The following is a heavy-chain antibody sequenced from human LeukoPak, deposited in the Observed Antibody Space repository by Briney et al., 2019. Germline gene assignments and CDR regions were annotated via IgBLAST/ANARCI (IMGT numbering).Heavy chain of an antibody. CDR3: TREGYDRSGYFLDF. Sequence: PSKTLSLTCSVSSGSMTDSCWSWFRQAPGKGFEWLGFIYPDGRIEYSPSLRSRVTFSVATSKLEATVRLSSVTASDTAVYYCTREGYDRSGYFLDFWGQGTLVTVSS. CDR1: SGSMTDSC. D-gene: IGHD3-22*01. V-gene: IGHV4-59*12. J-gene: IGHJ4*02. CDR2: IYPDGRI.